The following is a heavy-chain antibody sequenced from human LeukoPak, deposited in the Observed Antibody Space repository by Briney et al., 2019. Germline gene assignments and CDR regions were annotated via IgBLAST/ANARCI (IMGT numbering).Heavy chain of an antibody. D-gene: IGHD6-6*01. Sequence: GASVKVSCKASGYTFTGYYMHWVRQAPGQGLEWMGWLNPNSGGTNYAQKFQGWVTMTRDTSISTAYMELSRLRSDDTAVYYCARDRYIAARGGEFFDYWGQGTLVTVSS. V-gene: IGHV1-2*04. J-gene: IGHJ4*02. CDR2: LNPNSGGT. CDR1: GYTFTGYY. CDR3: ARDRYIAARGGEFFDY.